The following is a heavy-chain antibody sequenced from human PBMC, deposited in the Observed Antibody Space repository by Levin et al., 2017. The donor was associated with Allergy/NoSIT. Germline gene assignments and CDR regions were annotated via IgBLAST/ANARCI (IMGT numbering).Heavy chain of an antibody. CDR2: IYYSGST. D-gene: IGHD3-10*01. V-gene: IGHV4-59*01. Sequence: SETLSLTCTVSGGSISSYYWSWIRQPPGKGLEWIGYIYYSGSTNYNPSLKSRVTISVDTSKNQFSLKLSSVTAADTAVYYCARVTMAYYGMDVWGQGTTVTVSS. J-gene: IGHJ6*02. CDR3: ARVTMAYYGMDV. CDR1: GGSISSYY.